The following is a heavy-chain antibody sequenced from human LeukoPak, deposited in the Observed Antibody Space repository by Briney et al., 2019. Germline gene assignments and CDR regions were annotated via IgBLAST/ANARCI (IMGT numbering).Heavy chain of an antibody. J-gene: IGHJ4*02. V-gene: IGHV3-23*01. D-gene: IGHD3-16*01. CDR3: ARASWVSSTDAVR. Sequence: GGSLRHSCAASRLSFCTFAMSSVRQGPARGLECVASIRGNGETVYADSVKGRFTFSSDSSRNTVYLQLNKQRVEDTAIYFCARASWVSSTDAVRWGQGTLVTVSS. CDR2: IRGNGET. CDR1: RLSFCTFA.